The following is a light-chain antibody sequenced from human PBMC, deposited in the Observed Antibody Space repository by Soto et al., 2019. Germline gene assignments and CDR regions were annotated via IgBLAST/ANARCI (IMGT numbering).Light chain of an antibody. CDR1: QDISNY. CDR3: QQYDNLPLT. J-gene: IGKJ4*01. CDR2: DAS. Sequence: DIQMTQSPSSLSASVGDRVTITCQASQDISNYLNWYQQKPGKATKLLIYDASNLETGVPSRFSGSGSGTDFTFTISILQAEDIATYYCQQYDNLPLTFGGGPKVEIK. V-gene: IGKV1-33*01.